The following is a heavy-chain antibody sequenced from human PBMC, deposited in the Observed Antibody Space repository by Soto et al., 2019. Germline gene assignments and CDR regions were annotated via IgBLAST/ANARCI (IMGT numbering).Heavy chain of an antibody. D-gene: IGHD3-16*01. Sequence: PGGSLRRSCAASGFKFSNYAISWVRQAPGKGLEWVSLISATGGGTYYADSVKGRFTISRDNSHNTLYLQVHTLTAEDTAVYSCAKAGRAGANSVLYFDFWRQGAQVTVSS. J-gene: IGHJ5*01. CDR1: GFKFSNYA. CDR2: ISATGGGT. V-gene: IGHV3-23*01. CDR3: AKAGRAGANSVLYFDF.